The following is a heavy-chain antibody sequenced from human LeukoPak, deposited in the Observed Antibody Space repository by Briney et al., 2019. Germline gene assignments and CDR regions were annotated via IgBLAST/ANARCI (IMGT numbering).Heavy chain of an antibody. CDR1: GGSFSGYY. D-gene: IGHD3-22*01. CDR3: ARVKSAMAPIDYDDSSGYYYFDY. V-gene: IGHV4-34*01. J-gene: IGHJ4*02. Sequence: SETLSLTCAVYGGSFSGYYWSWIRQPPGKGLEWIGEINHSGSTNYNPSLKSRVTISVDTSKNQFSPKLSSVTAADTAVYYCARVKSAMAPIDYDDSSGYYYFDYWGQGTLVTVSS. CDR2: INHSGST.